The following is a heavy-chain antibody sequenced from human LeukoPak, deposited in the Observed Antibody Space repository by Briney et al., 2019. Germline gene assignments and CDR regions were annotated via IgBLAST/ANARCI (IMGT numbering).Heavy chain of an antibody. D-gene: IGHD6-25*01. J-gene: IGHJ4*02. Sequence: GGSLRLSCAASGFTVSRNYMSWVRQAPGKGLEWGSVIYSGGSTYYADSVKCRFTISRDNSKNTLYLQMNSLRVEDTAVYYCASEGTASLDYWGQGTLVTVSS. V-gene: IGHV3-53*01. CDR3: ASEGTASLDY. CDR1: GFTVSRNY. CDR2: IYSGGST.